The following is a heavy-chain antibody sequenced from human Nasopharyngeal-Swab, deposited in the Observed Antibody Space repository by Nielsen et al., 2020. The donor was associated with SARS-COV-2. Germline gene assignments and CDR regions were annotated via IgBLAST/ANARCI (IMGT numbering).Heavy chain of an antibody. D-gene: IGHD2-2*01. CDR2: TNWNGVNT. CDR3: AKTSASTSSRSSNVPFDL. CDR1: GFPFDDFA. V-gene: IGHV3-9*01. J-gene: IGHJ3*01. Sequence: SLKISCEVSGFPFDDFAMHWVRQVPEQGLEWVAGTNWNGVNTDYADSVEGRFTIFRDNAKSSLYLQMNSLRPDDTAFFYCAKTSASTSSRSSNVPFDLWSQGTMVTVSS.